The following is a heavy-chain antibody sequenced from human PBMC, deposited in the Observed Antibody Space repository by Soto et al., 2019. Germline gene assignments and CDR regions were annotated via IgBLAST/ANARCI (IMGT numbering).Heavy chain of an antibody. Sequence: EVQLVESGGGLVQPGGSLRLSCEASGFTFRNYDMHWVRQGTGKGLEWVSGISAAGDPDYADSVEGRFTISRENAQNSFFLQMNSLRVGDTAVYYCARTERDFYGLDVWGQGTTVIGSS. J-gene: IGHJ6*02. CDR1: GFTFRNYD. V-gene: IGHV3-13*05. CDR2: ISAAGDP. CDR3: ARTERDFYGLDV.